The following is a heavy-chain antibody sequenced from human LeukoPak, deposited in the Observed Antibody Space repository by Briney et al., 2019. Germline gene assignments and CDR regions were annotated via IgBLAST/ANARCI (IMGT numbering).Heavy chain of an antibody. J-gene: IGHJ3*02. V-gene: IGHV3-23*01. CDR3: ARSSPVIAVAGTRAFDI. CDR2: ISGSGGST. D-gene: IGHD6-19*01. CDR1: GFTFSSYA. Sequence: GGSLRLSCAASGFTFSSYAMSWVRQAPGKGLEWVSAISGSGGSTYYADSVKGRFTISRDNSKNTLYLQMNSLRAEDTAVYYCARSSPVIAVAGTRAFDIWGQGTMVTVSS.